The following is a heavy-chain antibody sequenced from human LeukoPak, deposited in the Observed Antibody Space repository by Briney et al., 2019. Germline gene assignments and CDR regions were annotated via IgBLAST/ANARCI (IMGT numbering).Heavy chain of an antibody. Sequence: ASVKVSCKVSGYTFTSYGISWVRQAPGRGLEWMGWISAYNGNTNYAQKLQGRVTMTTDTSTSTAYMELRSLRSDDTAVYYCARVKVGYYYDSSGLSGAFDIWGQGTMVTVSS. CDR1: GYTFTSYG. V-gene: IGHV1-18*01. D-gene: IGHD3-22*01. CDR2: ISAYNGNT. J-gene: IGHJ3*02. CDR3: ARVKVGYYYDSSGLSGAFDI.